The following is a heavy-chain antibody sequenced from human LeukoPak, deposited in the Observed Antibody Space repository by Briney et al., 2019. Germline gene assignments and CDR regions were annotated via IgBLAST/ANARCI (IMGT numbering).Heavy chain of an antibody. CDR3: ARGGDDYCSGGSCYQSDY. J-gene: IGHJ4*02. CDR2: INPNSGGT. V-gene: IGHV1-2*02. CDR1: GYTFTGYY. Sequence: ASVKVSCKASGYTFTGYYMHWMRQAPGQGLEWMGWINPNSGGTNYAQKFQGRVTMTRDTSISTAYMELSRLRSDDTAVYYCARGGDDYCSGGSCYQSDYWGQGTLVTVSS. D-gene: IGHD2-15*01.